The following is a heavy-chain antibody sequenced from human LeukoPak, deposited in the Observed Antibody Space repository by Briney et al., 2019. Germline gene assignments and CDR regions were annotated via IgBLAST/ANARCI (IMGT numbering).Heavy chain of an antibody. CDR2: ISGSGGST. Sequence: GGSLRLSCAASGFTFSSYAMSWVRQAPGKGLEWVSAISGSGGSTYYADSVKGRFTISRDNSKNTLYLQMNSLRAEDTAVYYCAKASAYHDFWSGYSYYFDYWGQGTLVTVSS. CDR3: AKASAYHDFWSGYSYYFDY. V-gene: IGHV3-23*01. D-gene: IGHD3-3*01. CDR1: GFTFSSYA. J-gene: IGHJ4*02.